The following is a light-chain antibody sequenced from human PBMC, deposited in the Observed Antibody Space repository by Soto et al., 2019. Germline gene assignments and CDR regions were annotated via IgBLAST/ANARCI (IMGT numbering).Light chain of an antibody. V-gene: IGKV1-39*01. CDR3: QQSYSTPWT. J-gene: IGKJ1*01. CDR2: AAS. CDR1: QSISTY. Sequence: DIQMTQSPPSLSASVGDRVTITCRASQSISTYLNWYKQKPGKDPQLLLYAASSLPSGVPSRFSGSGYGPPFSLTINSLQPEYCETYYCQQSYSTPWTFGQGTKVEIK.